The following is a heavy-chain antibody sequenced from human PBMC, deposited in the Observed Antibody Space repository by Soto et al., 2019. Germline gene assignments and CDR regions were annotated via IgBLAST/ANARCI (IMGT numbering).Heavy chain of an antibody. D-gene: IGHD2-15*01. J-gene: IGHJ6*02. CDR3: AREWYRNRYGMDV. Sequence: ASVKVSCKASGYTFTGYYMHWVRQAPGQGLEWMGWINPNSGGPNYAQKFQGWVTMTRDTSISTAYMELSRLRSDDTAVYYCAREWYRNRYGMDVWGQGTTVTVSS. CDR2: INPNSGGP. V-gene: IGHV1-2*04. CDR1: GYTFTGYY.